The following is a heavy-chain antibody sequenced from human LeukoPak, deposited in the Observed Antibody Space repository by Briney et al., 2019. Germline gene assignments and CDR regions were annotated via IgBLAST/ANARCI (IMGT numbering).Heavy chain of an antibody. V-gene: IGHV3-11*03. CDR3: AKYFYDYSYYGMDV. CDR2: ISSSSTYT. CDR1: GFTFSDYY. D-gene: IGHD2/OR15-2a*01. J-gene: IGHJ6*02. Sequence: GGSLRLSCAASGFTFSDYYMTWIRQAPGRGLEWISSISSSSTYTNYADSVKGRFTISRDNSKNTVYLQMNSLRAEDTAVYYCAKYFYDYSYYGMDVWGQGTTVTVSS.